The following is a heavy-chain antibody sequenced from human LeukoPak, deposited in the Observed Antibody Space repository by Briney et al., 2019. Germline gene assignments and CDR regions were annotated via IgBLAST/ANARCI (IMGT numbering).Heavy chain of an antibody. CDR1: GGSFSGYY. Sequence: PSETLSLTCAVYGGSFSGYYWSWIRQPPGKGLEWIGEINHSGSTNYNPSLKSRVTISVDTSKNQFSLKLSSVTAADTAVYYCARALVRGVIRILDAFDIWGQGTMVTVSS. J-gene: IGHJ3*02. CDR3: ARALVRGVIRILDAFDI. CDR2: INHSGST. V-gene: IGHV4-34*01. D-gene: IGHD3-10*01.